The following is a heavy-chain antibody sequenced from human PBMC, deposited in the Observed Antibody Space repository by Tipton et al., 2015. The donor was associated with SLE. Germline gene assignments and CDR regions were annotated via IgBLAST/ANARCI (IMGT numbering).Heavy chain of an antibody. Sequence: TLSLTCTVSGGSVSSGCYYWSWIRQPPGKGLEWIGYIYHSGGTNHSPSLRSRLTTSVDTSKNQFSLRLSSVTAADTAVYYCARTSGSYMAYWGQGTLVTVSS. V-gene: IGHV4-61*01. CDR3: ARTSGSYMAY. D-gene: IGHD3-10*01. J-gene: IGHJ4*02. CDR1: GGSVSSGCYY. CDR2: IYHSGGT.